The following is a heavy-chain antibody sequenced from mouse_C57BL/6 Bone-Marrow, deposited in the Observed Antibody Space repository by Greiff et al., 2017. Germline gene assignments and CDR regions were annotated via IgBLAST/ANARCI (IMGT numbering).Heavy chain of an antibody. CDR1: GFTFSNYW. D-gene: IGHD2-14*01. Sequence: EVMLVESGGGLVQPGGSMKLSCVASGFTFSNYWMNWVRQSPEKGLEWVAQIRLKSDNYATHYAVSVKGRFTISRNDSKSSVYLQMNNLRAEDTGIYYCAAYAAYWGQGTLVTVSA. CDR2: IRLKSDNYAT. V-gene: IGHV6-3*01. J-gene: IGHJ3*01. CDR3: AAYAAY.